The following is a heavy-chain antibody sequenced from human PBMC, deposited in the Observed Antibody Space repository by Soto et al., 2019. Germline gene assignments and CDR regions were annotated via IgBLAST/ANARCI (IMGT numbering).Heavy chain of an antibody. V-gene: IGHV4-34*01. CDR3: ARDRNARI. D-gene: IGHD2-8*01. Sequence: XTLSLPCAVSGGPLNDYYWSWIRQSPGKGLELIGEIDHTGSINYSPSLRSRVTISVDTSKKQFSLILSSVTAADPAVYYCARDRNARIWGQGTLLTVSP. J-gene: IGHJ4*02. CDR2: IDHTGSI. CDR1: GGPLNDYY.